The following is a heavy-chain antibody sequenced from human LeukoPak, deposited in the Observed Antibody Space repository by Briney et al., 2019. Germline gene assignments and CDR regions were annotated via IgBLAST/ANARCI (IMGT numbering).Heavy chain of an antibody. J-gene: IGHJ4*02. V-gene: IGHV6-1*01. Sequence: SQTFSLTCAISGDSVSSNNGAWNWIRQSPSRGLEWLGRTYYRSKWYDDYAVSMKGRITINPDTSKNQSSLQLTSVTPEDTAVYYCARDVTSMIVGGGFDFWGQGTLGTVSS. CDR2: TYYRSKWYD. CDR1: GDSVSSNNGA. D-gene: IGHD3-22*01. CDR3: ARDVTSMIVGGGFDF.